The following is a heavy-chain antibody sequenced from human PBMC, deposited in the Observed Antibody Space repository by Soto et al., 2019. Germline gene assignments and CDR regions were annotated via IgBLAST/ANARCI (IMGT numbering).Heavy chain of an antibody. V-gene: IGHV5-10-1*01. Sequence: PGASLKISCKGSGYSFAGYWITWVRQKPGKGLEWMGRIDPSDSQTYYSPSFRGHVTISVTKSITTVFLQWSSLRASDTAMDYCARLFDTSGWYDYWGQGSPVTVS. CDR1: GYSFAGYW. CDR2: IDPSDSQT. J-gene: IGHJ4*02. D-gene: IGHD6-19*01. CDR3: ARLFDTSGWYDY.